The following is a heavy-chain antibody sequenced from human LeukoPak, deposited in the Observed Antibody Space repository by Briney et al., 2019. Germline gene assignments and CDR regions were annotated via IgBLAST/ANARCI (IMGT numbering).Heavy chain of an antibody. CDR3: VTNGAGVNVGFDY. CDR2: FDSGGSSI. V-gene: IGHV3-48*03. CDR1: GITLSSYG. J-gene: IGHJ4*02. Sequence: PGGSLRLSCAASGITLSSYGMNWVRQAPGKGLEWLSYFDSGGSSIYYAPSVKGRFSISRDNARNSLFLQVNRLTTDDTGTYDCVTNGAGVNVGFDYWGQGMMVTVSS. D-gene: IGHD1-26*01.